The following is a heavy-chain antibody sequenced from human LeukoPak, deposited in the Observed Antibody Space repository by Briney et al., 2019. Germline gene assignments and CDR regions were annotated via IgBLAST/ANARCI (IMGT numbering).Heavy chain of an antibody. CDR2: IWFDGRNK. J-gene: IGHJ5*02. V-gene: IGHV3-33*01. Sequence: GGSLRLSCAASGFIFSSNGMHWVRQAPGKGLEWVALIWFDGRNKFYADSVKGRFTIFRDNSKNTLYLQMNSLRAEDTAVYYCARDVGGLRGDYDRWFDPWGQGTLVTVSS. CDR1: GFIFSSNG. CDR3: ARDVGGLRGDYDRWFDP. D-gene: IGHD4-17*01.